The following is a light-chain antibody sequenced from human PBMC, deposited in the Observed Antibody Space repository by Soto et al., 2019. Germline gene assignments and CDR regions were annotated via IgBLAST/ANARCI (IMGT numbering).Light chain of an antibody. CDR2: YNS. Sequence: SYELTQPPSVSVAPGKTARITCGGNNFGSKRVHWYQQKPGQAPVLVMSYNSDRPSGIPERFSGSNSGNTAALTISRVEAEDEADYYCQVWDSSSDHVVFGGGTKLTVL. V-gene: IGLV3-21*04. CDR1: NFGSKR. J-gene: IGLJ2*01. CDR3: QVWDSSSDHVV.